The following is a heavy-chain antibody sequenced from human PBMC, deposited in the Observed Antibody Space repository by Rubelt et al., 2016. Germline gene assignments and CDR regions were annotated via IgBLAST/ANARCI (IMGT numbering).Heavy chain of an antibody. CDR2: IYYSGST. D-gene: IGHD3-3*01. CDR1: GGSFSGYY. V-gene: IGHV4-34*01. J-gene: IGHJ4*02. Sequence: QVQLQQWGAGLLKPSETLSLTCAVYGGSFSGYYWSWIRQPPGKGLEWIGSIYYSGSTYYNPSLKSRVTISVDTSKNQFSLKLSSVTAADTAVYYCAREGQGFLEWLPFDYWGQGTLVTVSS. CDR3: AREGQGFLEWLPFDY.